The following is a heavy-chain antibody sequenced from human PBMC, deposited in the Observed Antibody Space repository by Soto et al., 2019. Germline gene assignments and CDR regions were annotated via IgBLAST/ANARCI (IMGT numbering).Heavy chain of an antibody. CDR1: GFTFSSYS. CDR3: ARDEGLYCSGGSCYGSFDY. D-gene: IGHD2-15*01. CDR2: ISSSSSYI. Sequence: EVQLVESGGGLVKPGGSLRLSCAASGFTFSSYSMNWVRQAPGKGLEWVSSISSSSSYIYYADSVKGRFTISRDNAKNSLYLQMNSLGAEDTAVYYCARDEGLYCSGGSCYGSFDYWGQGTLVTVSS. J-gene: IGHJ4*02. V-gene: IGHV3-21*01.